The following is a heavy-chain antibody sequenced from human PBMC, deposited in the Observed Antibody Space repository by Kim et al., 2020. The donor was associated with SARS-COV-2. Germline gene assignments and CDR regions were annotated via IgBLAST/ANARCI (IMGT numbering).Heavy chain of an antibody. CDR1: GFTLGSYS. V-gene: IGHV3-48*02. CDR2: MSGSGDAI. J-gene: IGHJ1*01. Sequence: GGSLRLSCEASGFTLGSYSMNWVRQAPGKGLEWVSYMSGSGDAIYYLDSVKGRFTISRDNAKNLMYLQMNSLRDEDTAVYYCTRSIGGCNEGSCYLEY. CDR3: TRSIGGCNEGSCYLEY. D-gene: IGHD3-22*01.